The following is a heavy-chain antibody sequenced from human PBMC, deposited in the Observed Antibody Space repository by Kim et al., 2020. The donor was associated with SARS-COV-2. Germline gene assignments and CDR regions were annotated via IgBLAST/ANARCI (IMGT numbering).Heavy chain of an antibody. D-gene: IGHD3-3*01. J-gene: IGHJ6*04. CDR3: ATPGLEWPVLDV. CDR2: FDPEDGET. CDR1: GYTLTELS. Sequence: ASVKVSCKVSGYTLTELSMHWVRQAPGKGLEWMGGFDPEDGETIYAQKFQGRVTMTEDTSTDTAYMELSSLRSEDTAVYYCATPGLEWPVLDVWGKGTTVTVSS. V-gene: IGHV1-24*01.